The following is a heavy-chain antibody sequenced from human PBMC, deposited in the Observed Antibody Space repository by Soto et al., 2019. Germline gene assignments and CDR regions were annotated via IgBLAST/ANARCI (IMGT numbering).Heavy chain of an antibody. V-gene: IGHV3-23*01. CDR1: GFTFSSYA. Sequence: EVQLLASGGGLVQPGGSLRLSCAASGFTFSSYAMNWVRQAPGKGLEWVSVISGSGGSTYYADSVKGRFSISRDNSKNKLYLQMNSLRAEDTAVYYCARRGPGTYFDYWGQGTLVTVSS. CDR3: ARRGPGTYFDY. D-gene: IGHD6-13*01. J-gene: IGHJ4*02. CDR2: ISGSGGST.